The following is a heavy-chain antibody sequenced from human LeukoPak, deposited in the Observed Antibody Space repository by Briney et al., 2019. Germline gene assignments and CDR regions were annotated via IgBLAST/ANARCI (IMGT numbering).Heavy chain of an antibody. Sequence: SETLSLTCTVSGGSISSSSYYWGWIRQPPGKGLEWIGSIYYSGSTFYNPSLKSRVAISVDTSKNQFSLKLNSVTAADTAMYYCARQDIVLMVYAPGGFDPWGQGALVTVSS. J-gene: IGHJ5*02. CDR3: ARQDIVLMVYAPGGFDP. V-gene: IGHV4-39*01. D-gene: IGHD2-8*01. CDR1: GGSISSSSYY. CDR2: IYYSGST.